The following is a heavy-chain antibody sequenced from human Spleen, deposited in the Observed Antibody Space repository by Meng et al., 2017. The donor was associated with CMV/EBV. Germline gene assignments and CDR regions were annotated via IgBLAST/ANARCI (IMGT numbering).Heavy chain of an antibody. CDR2: LSSSGRFI. D-gene: IGHD2-2*02. CDR3: ARDSGYTSTWLDF. V-gene: IGHV3-21*01. CDR1: GFTVSDYT. Sequence: GESLMLSCAASGFTVSDYTMHWVRQAPGKGLEWVSSLSSSGRFIYYGDSMKGRIAISRDSATNSLFLQMNSLRVEDTAVYYCARDSGYTSTWLDFWGQGTLVTVSS. J-gene: IGHJ4*02.